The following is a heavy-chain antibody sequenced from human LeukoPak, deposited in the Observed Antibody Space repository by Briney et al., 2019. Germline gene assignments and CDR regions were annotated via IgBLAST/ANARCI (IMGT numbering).Heavy chain of an antibody. Sequence: PGGSLRLSCAASGFTFSSYAMNWVRQAPGKGLEGVSGISGSGGSTYYADSVKGRFTISRDNSKNMVYLQMNSLRAEDTAVYYCAKAPTYSGSFNDYWGQGTLVTVSS. CDR1: GFTFSSYA. D-gene: IGHD6-13*01. J-gene: IGHJ4*02. CDR3: AKAPTYSGSFNDY. CDR2: ISGSGGST. V-gene: IGHV3-23*01.